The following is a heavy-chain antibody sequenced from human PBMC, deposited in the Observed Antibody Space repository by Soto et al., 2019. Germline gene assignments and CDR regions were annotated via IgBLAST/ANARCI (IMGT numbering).Heavy chain of an antibody. CDR3: ARVGGYAFYWYFDL. CDR2: IKQDGSEK. CDR1: GFPFSSYW. J-gene: IGHJ2*01. Sequence: GGSLRLSCAASGFPFSSYWMSWVRQAPGKGLEWVANIKQDGSEKYYVDSVKGRFTISRDNAKNSLYLQMNSLRAEDTAVYYCARVGGYAFYWYFDLWGRGTLVTVSS. D-gene: IGHD6-25*01. V-gene: IGHV3-7*01.